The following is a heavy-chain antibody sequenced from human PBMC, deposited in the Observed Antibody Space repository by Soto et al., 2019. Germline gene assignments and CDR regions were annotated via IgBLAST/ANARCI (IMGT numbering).Heavy chain of an antibody. CDR3: ARDSRYCSGGSCYSGL. D-gene: IGHD2-15*01. V-gene: IGHV3-53*01. CDR1: GFTFSSNW. Sequence: WSLRLSVGAPGFTFSSNWRSWVGQSPGKGRGWVSVIYSVGSTYYADSVKGRFTISRDNSKNTLYLQMNSLRAEDTAVYYRARDSRYCSGGSCYSGLWGQGTMVTVSS. J-gene: IGHJ3*01. CDR2: IYSVGST.